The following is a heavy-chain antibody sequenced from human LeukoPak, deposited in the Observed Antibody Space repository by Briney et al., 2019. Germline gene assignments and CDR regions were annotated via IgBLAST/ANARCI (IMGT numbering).Heavy chain of an antibody. J-gene: IGHJ4*02. Sequence: GGSLRLSCAASGFTFSSYAMSWVRQAPGEGLEWVSTVGGGGVTNYADSVKGRFTISRDNSMSTLSLQMNVLRAGDTAVYYCARDPGGTFDYWGQGALVTVSS. D-gene: IGHD2-8*02. CDR1: GFTFSSYA. CDR3: ARDPGGTFDY. CDR2: VGGGGVT. V-gene: IGHV3-23*01.